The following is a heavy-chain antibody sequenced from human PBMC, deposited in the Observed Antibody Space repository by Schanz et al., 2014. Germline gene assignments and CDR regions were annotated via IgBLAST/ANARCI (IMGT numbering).Heavy chain of an antibody. CDR3: ARDEGRDGYNLAFDV. D-gene: IGHD2-21*01. J-gene: IGHJ3*01. Sequence: EVQLVESGGGLIQPGGSLRLSCAVSGFSVSTNYMSWARQAPGKGLEWISSLYINAGSTRYADSVKGRFFISRDSSKXXXXXXXXXXXXXXXXXXXXARDEGRDGYNLAFDVWGQGTLVTVSS. CDR1: GFSVSTNY. V-gene: IGHV3-53*01. CDR2: LYINAGST.